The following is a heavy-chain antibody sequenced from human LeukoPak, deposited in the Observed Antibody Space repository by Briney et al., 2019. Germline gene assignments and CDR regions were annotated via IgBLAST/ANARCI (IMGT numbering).Heavy chain of an antibody. J-gene: IGHJ3*02. D-gene: IGHD2-2*02. Sequence: GGSLRLSCAASGFTFSSYGMHWVRQAPGKGLKWVAVTSYDGSDKYYADSVKGRLTISRDNSKNTLYLQMSSLRAEDTAVYYCAKEETYNAFDIWGQGTMVTVSS. V-gene: IGHV3-30*18. CDR3: AKEETYNAFDI. CDR1: GFTFSSYG. CDR2: TSYDGSDK.